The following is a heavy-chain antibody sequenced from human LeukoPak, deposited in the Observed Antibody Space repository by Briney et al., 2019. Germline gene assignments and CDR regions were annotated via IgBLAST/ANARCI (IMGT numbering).Heavy chain of an antibody. CDR1: GFTFSDYY. V-gene: IGHV3-11*04. J-gene: IGHJ4*02. CDR3: ARDQNFRDFPHYYDSSGPPLY. D-gene: IGHD3-22*01. Sequence: GGSLRLSCAASGFTFSDYYMSWIRQAPGKGLEWVSYISSSGSTIYYADSVKGRFTISRDNAKNSLYLQMNSLRAEDTAVYYCARDQNFRDFPHYYDSSGPPLYWGQGTLVTVSS. CDR2: ISSSGSTI.